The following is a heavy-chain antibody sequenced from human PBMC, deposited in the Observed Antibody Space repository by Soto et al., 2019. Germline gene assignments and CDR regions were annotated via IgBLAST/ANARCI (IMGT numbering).Heavy chain of an antibody. D-gene: IGHD5-12*01. Sequence: EVQLVESGGVVVQPGGSLRLSCAASGFTFNDYTMHWVRQAPGKGLEWVSLIYWDGGTTYYADSVKGRFTISRDNSKNSLFLQMSGLRTEDTALYYCANASGGGYDFDYWGQGTLVTISS. V-gene: IGHV3-43*01. CDR2: IYWDGGTT. CDR3: ANASGGGYDFDY. J-gene: IGHJ4*02. CDR1: GFTFNDYT.